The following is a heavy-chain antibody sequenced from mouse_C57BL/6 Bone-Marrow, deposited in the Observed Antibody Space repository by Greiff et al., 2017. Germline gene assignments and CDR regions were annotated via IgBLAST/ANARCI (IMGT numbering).Heavy chain of an antibody. D-gene: IGHD2-4*01. Sequence: EVQLVESEGGLVQPGSSMKLSCTASGFTFSDYYMAWVRQVPEKGLEWVANINYDGSSTYYLDSLKSRFIISRDNATNILYLQMSSLKSEDTATYYWAREGIYYDYGGNYFDYWGQGTTLTVSS. J-gene: IGHJ2*01. V-gene: IGHV5-16*01. CDR1: GFTFSDYY. CDR3: AREGIYYDYGGNYFDY. CDR2: INYDGSST.